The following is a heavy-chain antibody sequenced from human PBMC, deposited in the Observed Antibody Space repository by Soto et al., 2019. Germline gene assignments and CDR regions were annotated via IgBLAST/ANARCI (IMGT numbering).Heavy chain of an antibody. D-gene: IGHD2-15*01. J-gene: IGHJ3*02. CDR2: ISWNSARM. CDR1: GFTCCGYA. Sequence: SXGLSCAASGFTCCGYAIHLFRQAPGKGLEWVSGISWNSARMDYADSVKGRFTISRYNAKNSLYLQMNSLRAEDTALYYCARRITSASDDLDIWGQGTMVTVSS. CDR3: ARRITSASDDLDI. V-gene: IGHV3-9*01.